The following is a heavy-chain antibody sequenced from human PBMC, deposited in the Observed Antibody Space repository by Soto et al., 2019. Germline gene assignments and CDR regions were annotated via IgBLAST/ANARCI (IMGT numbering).Heavy chain of an antibody. V-gene: IGHV4-31*03. CDR3: ASGYDSSGYYHVAPFDY. CDR2: IYYSGST. D-gene: IGHD3-22*01. Sequence: QVQLQESGPGLVKPSQTLSLTCTVSGGSIVSGGYYWSWIRQHPGKGLEWIGYIYYSGSTYYNPSLKSRVTISVDTSKNQFSLKLSSVTAADTAVYYCASGYDSSGYYHVAPFDYWGQGTLVTVSS. CDR1: GGSIVSGGYY. J-gene: IGHJ4*02.